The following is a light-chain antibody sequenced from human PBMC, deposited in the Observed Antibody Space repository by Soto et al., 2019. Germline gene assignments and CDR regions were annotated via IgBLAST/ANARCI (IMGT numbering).Light chain of an antibody. V-gene: IGLV2-18*02. CDR3: NSYTISSTHV. Sequence: QSALTQPPSVSGSPGQSVTISCTGTSSYVGSYNRVSWYQQPPGTAPKFMIYEVSNRPSGVPDRFSGSKSGNTASLTISGLQAEDEADYYCNSYTISSTHVFGTGTKVTVL. CDR1: SSYVGSYNR. J-gene: IGLJ1*01. CDR2: EVS.